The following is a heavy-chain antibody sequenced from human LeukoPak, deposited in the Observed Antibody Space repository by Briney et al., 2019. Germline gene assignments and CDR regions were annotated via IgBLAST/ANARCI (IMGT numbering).Heavy chain of an antibody. CDR1: GYTFTSYG. Sequence: GASVKVSCKASGYTFTSYGISWVRQAPGQGFEWMGWISAYNGNTNYAQKLLGRVTMTTDTSTSTAYMELRSLRSDDTAVYYCARESVNSSWFLHYYYYYGMDVWGQGTTVTVSS. CDR3: ARESVNSSWFLHYYYYYGMDV. J-gene: IGHJ6*02. CDR2: ISAYNGNT. D-gene: IGHD6-13*01. V-gene: IGHV1-18*01.